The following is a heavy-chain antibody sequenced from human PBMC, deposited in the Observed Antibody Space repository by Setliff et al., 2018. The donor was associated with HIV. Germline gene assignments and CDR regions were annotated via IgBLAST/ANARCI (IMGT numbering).Heavy chain of an antibody. CDR1: GASISSSGYY. D-gene: IGHD3-16*01. V-gene: IGHV4-39*07. CDR3: ARLGHTFGGPGY. J-gene: IGHJ4*02. CDR2: IYYSGST. Sequence: SETLSLTCTVSGASISSSGYYWGWIRQPPGKGLEWIGTIYYSGSTYYNPSLKSRVTISVDTSKNQFSLKLSSVTAADTAVYYCARLGHTFGGPGYWGQGTLVTVSS.